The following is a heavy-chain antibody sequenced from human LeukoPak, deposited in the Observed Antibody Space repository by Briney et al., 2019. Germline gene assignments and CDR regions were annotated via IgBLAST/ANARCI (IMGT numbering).Heavy chain of an antibody. Sequence: ASVKVSCKASGYTFTGYYMHWVRQAPGQGLEWMGWINPNSGGTNYAQKFQGRVTMTRDTSISTAYMELSRLRSDDTAVYYCARDFHGDTAMVTSGYWGQGTLVTVSS. V-gene: IGHV1-2*02. CDR3: ARDFHGDTAMVTSGY. D-gene: IGHD5-18*01. CDR2: INPNSGGT. CDR1: GYTFTGYY. J-gene: IGHJ4*02.